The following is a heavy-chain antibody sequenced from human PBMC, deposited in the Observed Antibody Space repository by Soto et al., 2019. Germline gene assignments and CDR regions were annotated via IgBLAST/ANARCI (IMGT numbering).Heavy chain of an antibody. J-gene: IGHJ6*02. D-gene: IGHD3-10*01. V-gene: IGHV4-31*03. CDR3: ASGYYYGSGSYYAGYYYSYYGMDV. CDR2: ICHSGST. CDR1: GGSMGSGGYY. Sequence: SQTLSLTCTVSGGSMGSGGYYWSWIRKHRGKGPEWIGYICHSGSTYYTPSLKSRVTISLAASKNQFSLKLSSVTAAETAVEYCASGYYYGSGSYYAGYYYSYYGMDVWGQGTTVTVSS.